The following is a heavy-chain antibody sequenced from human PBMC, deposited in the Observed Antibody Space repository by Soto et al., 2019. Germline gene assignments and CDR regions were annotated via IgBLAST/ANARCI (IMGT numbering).Heavy chain of an antibody. D-gene: IGHD2-8*02. Sequence: QVQLVESGGGVVQPGRSLRLSCAGSAFTFSSYGMHWVRQAPGKGLEWVAVISYDGRNKNYADSVKGRFTISRDDSTNTLSLQMNSLGVEDTAVYYCAKRAEYCTDPGCYGVDYWGQGTLVTVSS. CDR1: AFTFSSYG. CDR2: ISYDGRNK. J-gene: IGHJ4*02. V-gene: IGHV3-30*18. CDR3: AKRAEYCTDPGCYGVDY.